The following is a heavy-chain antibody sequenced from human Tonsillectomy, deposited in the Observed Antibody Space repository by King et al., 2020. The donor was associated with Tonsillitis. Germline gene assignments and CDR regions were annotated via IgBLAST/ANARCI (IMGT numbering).Heavy chain of an antibody. V-gene: IGHV3-7*03. CDR3: ARDQTYYYNYGMDV. CDR1: GFTFSSYW. Sequence: VQLVESGGGLVQPGGSLRLSCAASGFTFSSYWMSWVRQAPGKGLEWVANIKQDGSEKYYVDSVKGRFTISRDNGKNPLYLQMNSLRAEDTAVYYCARDQTYYYNYGMDVWGQGTTVTVSS. CDR2: IKQDGSEK. J-gene: IGHJ6*02.